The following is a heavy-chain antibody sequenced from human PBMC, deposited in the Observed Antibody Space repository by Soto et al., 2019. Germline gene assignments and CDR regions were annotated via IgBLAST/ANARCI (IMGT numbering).Heavy chain of an antibody. CDR1: GFSFSEYY. J-gene: IGHJ4*02. D-gene: IGHD3-9*01. Sequence: QVQVEQSGGGVVKPGGSLRLSCAASGFSFSEYYMAWIRQTPGKGLEWVSYISSTGVTKYYAESVKGRFTISRDNARNSLYLQMDSLGAEDAAVYYCALGSDILTGYSKAVEYWGQGTLVTVSS. V-gene: IGHV3-11*01. CDR3: ALGSDILTGYSKAVEY. CDR2: ISSTGVTK.